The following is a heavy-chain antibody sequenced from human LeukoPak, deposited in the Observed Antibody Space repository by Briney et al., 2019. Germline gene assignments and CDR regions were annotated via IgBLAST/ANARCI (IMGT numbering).Heavy chain of an antibody. CDR3: GRDWKLDY. J-gene: IGHJ4*02. V-gene: IGHV3-23*05. CDR1: GFIFRSYG. CDR2: IYKNGRDR. D-gene: IGHD5-24*01. Sequence: PGGSLRLSCAASGFIFRSYGMNWVRQAPGKGLEWVSGIYKNGRDRYADSVKGRFTIYRDNSRNTLYLQMRSLRVEDTAIYYCGRDWKLDYWGQGSLVTVSS.